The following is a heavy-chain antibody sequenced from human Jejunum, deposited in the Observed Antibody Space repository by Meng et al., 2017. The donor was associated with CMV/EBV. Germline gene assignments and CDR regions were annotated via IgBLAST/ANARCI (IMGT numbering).Heavy chain of an antibody. CDR3: ARPSGTYYLDY. CDR1: GFNFNDHY. D-gene: IGHD1-26*01. Sequence: CAASGFNFNDHYMGWVRQAPGKGLEWVGRVRNKASSYTTEYATSVKGRFTVSRDDSKNSLYLQMNSLKTEDTAVYYCARPSGTYYLDYWGLGTLVTVSS. J-gene: IGHJ4*02. V-gene: IGHV3-72*01. CDR2: VRNKASSYTT.